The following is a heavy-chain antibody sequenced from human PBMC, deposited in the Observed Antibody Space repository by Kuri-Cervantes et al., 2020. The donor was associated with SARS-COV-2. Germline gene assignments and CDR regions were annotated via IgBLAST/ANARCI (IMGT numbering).Heavy chain of an antibody. J-gene: IGHJ4*02. CDR2: ISYDGINK. V-gene: IGHV3-30-3*01. CDR3: ARDRVGVHDY. D-gene: IGHD2-21*01. CDR1: GFTFSSYA. Sequence: LSLTCAASGFTFSSYAIHWVRQAPGKGLEWVAIISYDGINKSYADSVKGRFTISRDNSNNTLYLQMNSLRVEDTAVYYCARDRVGVHDYWGQGTLVTVSS.